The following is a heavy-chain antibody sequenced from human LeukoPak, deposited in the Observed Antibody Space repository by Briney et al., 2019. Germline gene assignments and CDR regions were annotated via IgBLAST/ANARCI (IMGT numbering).Heavy chain of an antibody. D-gene: IGHD6-6*01. Sequence: ASVKVSCKASGYTFTSYGIAWVRQAPGQGLEWMGWISAFNGNSIYAQKLQGRVTMTTDTSTSTAYMELRSLRSDDTAVYFCAKDRRRGMAARPGDVFDIWRKGKMVTVSS. CDR1: GYTFTSYG. CDR3: AKDRRRGMAARPGDVFDI. J-gene: IGHJ3*02. V-gene: IGHV1-18*01. CDR2: ISAFNGNS.